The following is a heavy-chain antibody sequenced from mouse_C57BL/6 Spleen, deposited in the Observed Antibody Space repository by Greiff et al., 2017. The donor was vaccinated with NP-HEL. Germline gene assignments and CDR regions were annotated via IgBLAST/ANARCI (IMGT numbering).Heavy chain of an antibody. V-gene: IGHV1-69*01. CDR1: GYTFTSYW. D-gene: IGHD1-1*02. CDR3: ARRGSQYFDV. J-gene: IGHJ1*03. Sequence: VQLQQPGAELVMPGASVKLSCKASGYTFTSYWMHWVKQRPGQGLEWIGEIDPSDSYTNYNQKFKGKSTLTVDKSSSTAYMQLSSLTSEDSAVYDCARRGSQYFDVWGTGTTVTVSS. CDR2: IDPSDSYT.